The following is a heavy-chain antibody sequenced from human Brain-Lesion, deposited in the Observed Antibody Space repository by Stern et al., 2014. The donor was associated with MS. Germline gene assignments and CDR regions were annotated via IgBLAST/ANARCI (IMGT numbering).Heavy chain of an antibody. Sequence: QVQLQESGPGLVKPSQTLSLSCTVSGGSISSGGYYWSWIRQPAGKGLEWIGRIFNSGSTSYNPSLKSRVTLSTDTSKNKFHPGLNSMTAADTAVYYCARGRVVPGFQYYATDVWGQGTTVIVSS. D-gene: IGHD2-2*01. CDR3: ARGRVVPGFQYYATDV. CDR2: IFNSGST. J-gene: IGHJ6*02. V-gene: IGHV4-61*02. CDR1: GGSISSGGYY.